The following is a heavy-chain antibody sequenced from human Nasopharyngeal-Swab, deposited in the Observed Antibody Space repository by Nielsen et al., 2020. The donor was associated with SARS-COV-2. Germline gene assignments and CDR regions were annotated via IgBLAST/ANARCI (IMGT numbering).Heavy chain of an antibody. Sequence: WLRQPPGKGLEWIGYIYNSGSTYYNPSLKSRVTISVDTSKNQFSLKLSSVTAADTAVYYCARQLRIVVVVAANPAGVDYWGQGTLVTVSS. CDR3: ARQLRIVVVVAANPAGVDY. J-gene: IGHJ4*02. CDR2: IYNSGST. D-gene: IGHD2-15*01. V-gene: IGHV4-30-4*01.